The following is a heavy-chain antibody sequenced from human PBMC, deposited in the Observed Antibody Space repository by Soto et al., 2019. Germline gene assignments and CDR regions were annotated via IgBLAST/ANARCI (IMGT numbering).Heavy chain of an antibody. CDR3: ARGRVVVAARLGRFDP. J-gene: IGHJ5*02. V-gene: IGHV1-18*01. D-gene: IGHD2-15*01. CDR1: GYTFTSYG. CDR2: ISAYNGNT. Sequence: GASVKVSCKASGYTFTSYGISWVRQAPGQGLEWMGWISAYNGNTNYPRKLQGRVTMTTDTSTSTAYMELRSLRSDDTAVYYCARGRVVVAARLGRFDPWGQGTLVTVSS.